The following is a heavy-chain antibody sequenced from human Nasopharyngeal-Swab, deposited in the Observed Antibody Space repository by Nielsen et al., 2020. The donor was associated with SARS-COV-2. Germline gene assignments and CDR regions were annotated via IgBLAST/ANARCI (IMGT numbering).Heavy chain of an antibody. CDR3: ARVDSSWGRYYYYGMDV. CDR1: GFTFSSYG. D-gene: IGHD6-13*01. V-gene: IGHV3-33*05. CDR2: ISYDGSNK. J-gene: IGHJ6*02. Sequence: GESLKISCAASGFTFSSYGMHWVRQAPGKGLEWVAVISYDGSNKYYVDSVRGRFTISRDNSKNTLYLQMNSLRDEDTAVYYCARVDSSWGRYYYYGMDVWGQGTTVTVSS.